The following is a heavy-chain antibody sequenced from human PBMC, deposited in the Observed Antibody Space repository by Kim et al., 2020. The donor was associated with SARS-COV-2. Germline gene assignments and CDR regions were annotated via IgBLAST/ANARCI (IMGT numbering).Heavy chain of an antibody. CDR3: ATGAAAGKSNWFDP. Sequence: AQKCQGRVTMTEETSTDTAYMELSSLRSEDTAVYYCATGAAAGKSNWFDPWGQGTLVTVSS. J-gene: IGHJ5*02. V-gene: IGHV1-24*01. D-gene: IGHD6-13*01.